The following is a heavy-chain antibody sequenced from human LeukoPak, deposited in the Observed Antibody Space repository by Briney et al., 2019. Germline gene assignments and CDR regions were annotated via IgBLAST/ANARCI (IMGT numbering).Heavy chain of an antibody. J-gene: IGHJ4*02. D-gene: IGHD1-26*01. CDR2: INQDASEK. Sequence: GGSLRLSCAVSGFTFSNSWMSWVRQAPGKGLEWVANINQDASEKYYVDSVKGRFTISRDNAKSSLYLQMKSLRAEDTAVYYCVSEELPDYWGQGTLVTVSS. CDR1: GFTFSNSW. V-gene: IGHV3-7*01. CDR3: VSEELPDY.